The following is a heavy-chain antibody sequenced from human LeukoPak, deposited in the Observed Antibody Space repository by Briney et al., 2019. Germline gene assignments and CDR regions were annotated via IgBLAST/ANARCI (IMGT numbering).Heavy chain of an antibody. Sequence: SVKVSCKASGGTFSSYAISWVRQAPGQGLEWVGRIIPIFGTANYAQKFQGRVTITTDESTSTAYMELSSLRSEDTAVYYCARAPGYSSGWQLFDYWGQGTLVTVSS. J-gene: IGHJ4*02. CDR3: ARAPGYSSGWQLFDY. CDR1: GGTFSSYA. D-gene: IGHD6-19*01. CDR2: IIPIFGTA. V-gene: IGHV1-69*05.